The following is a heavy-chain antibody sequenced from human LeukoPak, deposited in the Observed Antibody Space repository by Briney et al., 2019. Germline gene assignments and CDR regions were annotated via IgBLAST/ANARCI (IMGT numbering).Heavy chain of an antibody. CDR1: RFTFSTYS. CDR2: ISSNSNYI. CDR3: VREMVVAATPWYFNL. J-gene: IGHJ2*01. Sequence: GGSLRLSCAASRFTFSTYSMNWVRQAPGKGLEWVSSISSNSNYIYYADSVKGRFTISRDNAKNSLYLQMNSLRAEDTAMYYCVREMVVAATPWYFNLWGRGTLVTVS. D-gene: IGHD2-15*01. V-gene: IGHV3-21*01.